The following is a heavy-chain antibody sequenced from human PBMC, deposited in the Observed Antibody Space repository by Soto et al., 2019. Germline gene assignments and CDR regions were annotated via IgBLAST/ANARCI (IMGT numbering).Heavy chain of an antibody. V-gene: IGHV1-69*13. CDR1: GGCFSSYA. CDR3: ARPGVVGATSLYYFDY. Sequence: SVKVSCKASGGCFSSYAISWVRQAPGQGLEWMGGIIPIFGTANYAQKFQGRVTITADESTSTAYMELSSLRSEDTAVYYCARPGVVGATSLYYFDYWGQGTLVTVSS. D-gene: IGHD1-26*01. J-gene: IGHJ4*02. CDR2: IIPIFGTA.